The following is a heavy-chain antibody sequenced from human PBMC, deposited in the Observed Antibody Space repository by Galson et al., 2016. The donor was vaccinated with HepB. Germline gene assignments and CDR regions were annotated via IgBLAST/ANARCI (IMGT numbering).Heavy chain of an antibody. CDR3: AREGRILRFLAI. V-gene: IGHV3-33*05. J-gene: IGHJ4*02. CDR2: ISNNGSIK. D-gene: IGHD3-3*01. Sequence: SLRLSCAASGFTFSSFGIHWVRQAPGKGLEWVAVISNNGSIKYYANSVKGRFTISRDNSKNTVYLQMNSLRAEDTAVYYCAREGRILRFLAIWGQGTLVTLSP. CDR1: GFTFSSFG.